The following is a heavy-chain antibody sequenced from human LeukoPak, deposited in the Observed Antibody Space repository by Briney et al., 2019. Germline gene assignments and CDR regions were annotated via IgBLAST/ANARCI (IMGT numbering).Heavy chain of an antibody. CDR1: GFTFSSYG. CDR3: AKDGTSYYYIYY. D-gene: IGHD2/OR15-2a*01. Sequence: GRSLRLSCAASGFTFSSYGMHWVRQAPGKGLEWLAFIRYDGSNTYYADSVKGRFTVSRDDSKNTLYLQMNSLRGDDTAVYYCAKDGTSYYYIYYWGQGTLVTVSS. V-gene: IGHV3-30*02. J-gene: IGHJ4*02. CDR2: IRYDGSNT.